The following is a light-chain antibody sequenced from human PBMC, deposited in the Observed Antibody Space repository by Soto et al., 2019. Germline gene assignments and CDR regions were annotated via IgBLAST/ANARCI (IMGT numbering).Light chain of an antibody. CDR3: SSYTTSSTLE. CDR2: GVT. V-gene: IGLV2-14*01. Sequence: QSVLTQPASVSGSPGQSITISCTGTSSDIGAYNYVSWYQQHPGKTPKLMIYGVTNRPSGVSNRFSGSKSGSTASLTISGLQAEDEADYYCSSYTTSSTLEFGGGTKVTVL. J-gene: IGLJ2*01. CDR1: SSDIGAYNY.